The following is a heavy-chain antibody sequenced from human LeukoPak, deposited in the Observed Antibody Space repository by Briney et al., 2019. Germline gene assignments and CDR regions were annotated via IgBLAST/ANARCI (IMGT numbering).Heavy chain of an antibody. CDR3: AREGFYDSSGAVDL. V-gene: IGHV4-4*02. D-gene: IGHD3-22*01. CDR2: IYHSGST. J-gene: IGHJ2*01. CDR1: GGSISSSNW. Sequence: PSGTLSLTCAVSGGSISSSNWWSWVRQPPGKGLEWIGSIYHSGSTYYNPSLKSRVTISVDTSKNQFSLKLSSVTAADTAVYYCAREGFYDSSGAVDLWGRGTLVTVSS.